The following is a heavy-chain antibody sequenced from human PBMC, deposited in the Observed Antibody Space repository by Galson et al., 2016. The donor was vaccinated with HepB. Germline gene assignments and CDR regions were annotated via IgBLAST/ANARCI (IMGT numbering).Heavy chain of an antibody. CDR2: TYYRSKWHT. D-gene: IGHD3-22*01. Sequence: CAISGDSVSSDSATWNWIRQSPSRGLEWLGGTYYRSKWHTDYALSVKSRISITADTSKDQFSLQLNSVSPEDTAVYYCARVPLLFVDAVGYDAFDIWCQGTLVTVSS. J-gene: IGHJ3*02. CDR1: GDSVSSDSAT. CDR3: ARVPLLFVDAVGYDAFDI. V-gene: IGHV6-1*01.